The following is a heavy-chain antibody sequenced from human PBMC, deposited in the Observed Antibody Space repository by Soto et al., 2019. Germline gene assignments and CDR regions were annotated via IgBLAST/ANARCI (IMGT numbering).Heavy chain of an antibody. CDR3: ARGAVAGADRYHDAFDI. CDR2: IWYDGSNK. V-gene: IGHV3-33*01. J-gene: IGHJ3*02. D-gene: IGHD6-19*01. CDR1: GFTFSSYG. Sequence: QVQLVESGGGVVQPGRSLRLSCAASGFTFSSYGMHWVRQDPGKGLEWVAVIWYDGSNKYYADSVKGRFTISRDNSKNTLYLQMNGLRAEDTAVYYCARGAVAGADRYHDAFDIWGQGTMVTVSS.